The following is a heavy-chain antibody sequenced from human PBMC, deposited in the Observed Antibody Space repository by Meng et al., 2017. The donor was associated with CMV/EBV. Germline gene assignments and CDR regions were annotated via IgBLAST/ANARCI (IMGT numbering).Heavy chain of an antibody. CDR2: ISSSSSYI. J-gene: IGHJ4*02. CDR1: GFTFSSYS. V-gene: IGHV3-21*01. D-gene: IGHD6-6*01. Sequence: LSCAASGFTFSSYSMNWVRQAPGKGLEWVSSISSSSSYIYYADSVKGRFTISRDNAKNSLYLQMNSLGAEDTAVYYCARDVSSSSDDWGQGTLVTVSS. CDR3: ARDVSSSSDD.